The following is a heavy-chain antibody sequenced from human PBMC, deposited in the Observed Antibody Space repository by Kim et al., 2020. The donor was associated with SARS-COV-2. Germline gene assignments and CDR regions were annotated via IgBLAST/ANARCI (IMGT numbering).Heavy chain of an antibody. CDR2: IKNKAKGATT. Sequence: GGSLRLSCAASGFTFSNTWMTWVRQAPGKGLEWVGRIKNKAKGATTDYAAPVKGRFTISRDDSENTLYLQMNSLKIEDTAVYYCTTDATPTLSNYFDYWGQGTLVTVSS. CDR1: GFTFSNTW. J-gene: IGHJ4*02. D-gene: IGHD2-15*01. CDR3: TTDATPTLSNYFDY. V-gene: IGHV3-15*01.